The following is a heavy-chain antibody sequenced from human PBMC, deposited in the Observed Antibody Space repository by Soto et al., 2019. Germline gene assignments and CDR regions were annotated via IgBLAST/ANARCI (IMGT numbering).Heavy chain of an antibody. CDR3: ARPYSSSSEPINWFDP. CDR2: IRPDNGNT. J-gene: IGHJ5*02. CDR1: GYTFSTSG. Sequence: SVKVSCKTSGYTFSTSGISWVRQAPGQGLEWVGWIRPDNGNTKSAQRLQGQVTISADKSISTAYLQWSSLKASDTAMYYCARPYSSSSEPINWFDPWGQGTLVTVSS. D-gene: IGHD6-13*01. V-gene: IGHV1-18*01.